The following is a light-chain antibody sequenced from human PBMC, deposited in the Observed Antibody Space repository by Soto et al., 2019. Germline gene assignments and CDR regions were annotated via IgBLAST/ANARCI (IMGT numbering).Light chain of an antibody. CDR1: SSNSGAGYD. V-gene: IGLV1-40*01. J-gene: IGLJ2*01. CDR3: QSYDSSLSGVV. CDR2: GNS. Sequence: HSVLTQPPSVSGAPGQRVTISCTGSSSNSGAGYDVHWYQQLPGTAPKLLIYGNSNRPSGVPDRFSGSKSGTSASLAITGLQAEDEADYYCQSYDSSLSGVVFGGGTKVTVL.